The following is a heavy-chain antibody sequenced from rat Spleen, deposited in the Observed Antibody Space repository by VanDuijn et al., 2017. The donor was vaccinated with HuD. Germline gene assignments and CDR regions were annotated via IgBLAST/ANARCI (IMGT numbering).Heavy chain of an antibody. CDR1: GFSFRDYA. Sequence: EVQLVESGGGLVQPKESLKISCAASGFSFRDYAMAWVRQAPKKGLEWVATISSGGRNTYYRDSVKGRFTISRDNAKSTLYLQMDSLRSEDMATYYCVRQGYLRDWYFDFWGPGTMVTVSS. V-gene: IGHV5-25*01. CDR2: ISSGGRNT. CDR3: VRQGYLRDWYFDF. D-gene: IGHD2-5*01. J-gene: IGHJ1*01.